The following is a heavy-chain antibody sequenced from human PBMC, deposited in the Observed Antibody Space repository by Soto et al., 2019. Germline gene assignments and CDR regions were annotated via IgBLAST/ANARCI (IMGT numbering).Heavy chain of an antibody. CDR1: GFTFSSSE. CDR2: LHPAGQPI. J-gene: IGHJ3*01. CDR3: ARRGST. D-gene: IGHD2-2*01. V-gene: IGHV3-48*03. Sequence: EVQLLESGGGLVQPGGSLRLSCVASGFTFSSSEMYWVRQAPGKGLEWDSYLHPAGQPIFFANSVKGLFTISRDNAKKSVYLQMNRQTAEATAVYYCARRGSTWGQGTMFNVYS.